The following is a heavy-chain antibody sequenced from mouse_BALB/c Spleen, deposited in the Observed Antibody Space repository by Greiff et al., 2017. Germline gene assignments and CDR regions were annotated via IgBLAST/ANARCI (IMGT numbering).Heavy chain of an antibody. CDR3: ANWDEGFAY. Sequence: QVQLQQSGAELMNPGASVKISCKATGYTFSSYWIEWVKQRPGHGLEWIGEILPGSGSTNYNEKFKGKATFTADTSSNTAYMQLSSLTSEDSAVYYCANWDEGFAYWGQGTLVTVSA. CDR1: GYTFSSYW. CDR2: ILPGSGST. V-gene: IGHV1-9*01. D-gene: IGHD4-1*01. J-gene: IGHJ3*01.